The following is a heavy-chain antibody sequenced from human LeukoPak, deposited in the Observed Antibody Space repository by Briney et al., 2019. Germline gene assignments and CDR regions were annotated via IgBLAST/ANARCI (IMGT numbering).Heavy chain of an antibody. CDR1: GGSISSYY. CDR2: IYYSGST. Sequence: PSETLSLTCTVSGGSISSYYWSWIRQPPGKGLEYIGYIYYSGSTNYNPSLKSRVTISVDTSKNQFSLKLSSVTAADTAVYYCAFAEYSSSAPGYWGQGTLVTVSS. J-gene: IGHJ4*02. V-gene: IGHV4-59*01. CDR3: AFAEYSSSAPGY. D-gene: IGHD6-6*01.